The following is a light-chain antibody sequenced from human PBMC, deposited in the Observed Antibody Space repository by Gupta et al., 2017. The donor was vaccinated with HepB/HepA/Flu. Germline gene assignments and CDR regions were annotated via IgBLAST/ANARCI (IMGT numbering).Light chain of an antibody. J-gene: IGLJ1*01. CDR3: CSYAGSKNV. CDR2: DVS. Sequence: QSALTQPRSVSGASGQSVTISRTGTSSDVGGYNYVSWYQQHPGKAPKLMIYDVSKRPSGVPDRFSGSKSGNTASLTISGLQAEDEADYYCCSYAGSKNVFGTGTKVTVL. V-gene: IGLV2-11*01. CDR1: SSDVGGYNY.